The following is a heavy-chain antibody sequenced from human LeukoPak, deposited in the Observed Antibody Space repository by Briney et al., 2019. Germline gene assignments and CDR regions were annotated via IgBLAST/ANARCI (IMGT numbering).Heavy chain of an antibody. CDR3: ARRPRIAAAGTPSGFFDY. D-gene: IGHD6-13*01. CDR1: GGSFSGYY. Sequence: SETLSLTCAVYGGSFSGYYWSWIRQPPGKGLEWIGEINHSGSTNYNPSLKSRVTISVDTSKNQFSLKLSSVTAADTAVYYCARRPRIAAAGTPSGFFDYWGQGTLVTVSS. CDR2: INHSGST. V-gene: IGHV4-34*01. J-gene: IGHJ4*02.